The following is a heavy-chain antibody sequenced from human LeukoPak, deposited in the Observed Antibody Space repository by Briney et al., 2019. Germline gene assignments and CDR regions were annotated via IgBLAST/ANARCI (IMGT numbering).Heavy chain of an antibody. V-gene: IGHV4-34*01. J-gene: IGHJ4*02. CDR3: ARIRYNLDY. CDR2: INHSGST. D-gene: IGHD1-1*01. CDR1: GGSFSGYY. Sequence: SETLSLTCAVYGGSFSGYYWSWIRQPPGKGLEWIGEINHSGSTNYNPSLKSQVTISVDMAKNQFSLKLSSVTAADTAVYYCARIRYNLDYWGQGTLVSVSS.